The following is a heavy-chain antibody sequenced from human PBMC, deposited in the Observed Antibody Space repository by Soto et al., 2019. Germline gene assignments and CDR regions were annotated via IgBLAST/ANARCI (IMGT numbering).Heavy chain of an antibody. CDR3: AREGRYSSSFEYYYGMDV. Sequence: EVQLVETGGGLIQPGGSLRLSCAASGFTVSSNYMSWVRQAPGKGLEWVSVIYSGGSTYYADSVKGRFTISRDNSKNTLYLQMNSLRAEDTAVYYCAREGRYSSSFEYYYGMDVWGQGTTVTVSS. CDR2: IYSGGST. V-gene: IGHV3-53*02. CDR1: GFTVSSNY. D-gene: IGHD6-13*01. J-gene: IGHJ6*02.